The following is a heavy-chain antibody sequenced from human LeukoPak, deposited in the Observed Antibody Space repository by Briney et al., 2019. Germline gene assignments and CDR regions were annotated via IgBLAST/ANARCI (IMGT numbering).Heavy chain of an antibody. CDR3: AKDYMIWGVNNFEY. CDR1: GFTFSSYG. D-gene: IGHD3-10*01. Sequence: PGGSLRLSCAASGFTFSSYGMHWVRQAPGKGLEWVAVIWYDGSNKYYADSVKGRFTISRDNSKNTLYLQMNSLRAEDTAVYYCAKDYMIWGVNNFEYWGQGTQVTVSS. CDR2: IWYDGSNK. V-gene: IGHV3-30*02. J-gene: IGHJ4*02.